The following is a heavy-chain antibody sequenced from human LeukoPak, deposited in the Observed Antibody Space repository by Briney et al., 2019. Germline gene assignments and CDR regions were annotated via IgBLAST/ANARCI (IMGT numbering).Heavy chain of an antibody. Sequence: GGSLRLSCTVSGFTFSSYSISWVRQAPGKGLEWVSAISSTGGNTYHADSVKGRFTISRDNSKNTLYLQMNSLRAEDTAVYYCARDLIYYFDYWGQGTLVTVSS. V-gene: IGHV3-23*01. CDR3: ARDLIYYFDY. J-gene: IGHJ4*02. CDR2: ISSTGGNT. CDR1: GFTFSSYS.